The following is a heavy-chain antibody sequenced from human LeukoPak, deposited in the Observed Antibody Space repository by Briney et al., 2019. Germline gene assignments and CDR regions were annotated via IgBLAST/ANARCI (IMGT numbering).Heavy chain of an antibody. Sequence: ASVKVSCKASGYTFTSYDINWMRQATGQGLEWMGWMNPNSGNTGYAQKFQGRVTITRNTSISTAYMELSSLRSEDTAVYYCARGRLGYCSGGSCYSGWFDPWGQGTLVTVSS. J-gene: IGHJ5*02. CDR3: ARGRLGYCSGGSCYSGWFDP. CDR1: GYTFTSYD. CDR2: MNPNSGNT. V-gene: IGHV1-8*03. D-gene: IGHD2-15*01.